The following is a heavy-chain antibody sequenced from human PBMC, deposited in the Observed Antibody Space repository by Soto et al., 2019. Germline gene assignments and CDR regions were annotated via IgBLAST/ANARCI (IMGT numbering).Heavy chain of an antibody. CDR3: AKVQFPTYYYDSSGYYPLFDY. D-gene: IGHD3-22*01. CDR2: ISGSGGST. V-gene: IGHV3-23*01. Sequence: GGSLRLSCAASGFTFSSYAMSWVRQAPGKGLEWVSAISGSGGSTYYADSVKGRFTISRDNSKNTLYLQMNSLRAEDTAVYYCAKVQFPTYYYDSSGYYPLFDYWGQGTLVTVSS. CDR1: GFTFSSYA. J-gene: IGHJ4*02.